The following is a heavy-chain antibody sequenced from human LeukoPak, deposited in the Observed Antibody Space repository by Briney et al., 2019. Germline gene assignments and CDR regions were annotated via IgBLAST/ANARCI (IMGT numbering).Heavy chain of an antibody. Sequence: SETLSLTCTVSGGSISIYYWSWIRQPAGKGVEWIGRISPSGTTNYNPSLKSRITVSLDTSKNQFSLNLNSVTAADTAFYYCARGGGGNYLGYSFHIWGQGTMVAVSS. V-gene: IGHV4-4*07. D-gene: IGHD1-7*01. J-gene: IGHJ3*02. CDR2: ISPSGTT. CDR1: GGSISIYY. CDR3: ARGGGGNYLGYSFHI.